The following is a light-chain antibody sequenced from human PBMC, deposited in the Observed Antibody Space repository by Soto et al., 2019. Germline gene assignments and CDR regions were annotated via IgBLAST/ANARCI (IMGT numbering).Light chain of an antibody. J-gene: IGKJ1*01. CDR3: QQYGSSPPWT. V-gene: IGKV3-20*01. CDR1: QIIDSRY. Sequence: EIVLTQSPGTLSLSPGERATLSCRASQIIDSRYLGWYQQKPGQAPRLLIYGASSRATGIPDRVSGSGSGTDFTLTISRLEPEDFGVYYCQQYGSSPPWTFGQGPKVDIK. CDR2: GAS.